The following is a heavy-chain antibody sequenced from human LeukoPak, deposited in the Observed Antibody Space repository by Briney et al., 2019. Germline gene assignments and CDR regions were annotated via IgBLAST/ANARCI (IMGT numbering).Heavy chain of an antibody. V-gene: IGHV4-39*01. D-gene: IGHD3-3*01. J-gene: IGHJ3*02. Sequence: SESLSLTCTVSGDSISSYYWSWIRQPPGKGLEWIGSIYYSGSTYYNPSLKSRVTISVDTSKSQFSLKLSSVTAADTAVYYCARHGYYDFWSGYYLVPAFDIWGQGTMVTVSS. CDR3: ARHGYYDFWSGYYLVPAFDI. CDR2: IYYSGST. CDR1: GDSISSYY.